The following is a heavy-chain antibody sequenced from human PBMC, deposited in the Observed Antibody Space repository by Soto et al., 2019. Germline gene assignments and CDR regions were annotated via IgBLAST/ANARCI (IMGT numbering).Heavy chain of an antibody. CDR3: AKGFEGNSRLTYSFYFDY. D-gene: IGHD5-18*01. CDR2: ISYDGSNK. V-gene: IGHV3-30*18. J-gene: IGHJ4*02. Sequence: VGSLRLSCAASGFTFSSYGMHWVRQAPGKGLEWVAVISYDGSNKYYADSVKGRFTISRDNSKNTLYLQMNSLRAEDTAVYYCAKGFEGNSRLTYSFYFDYWGQGTLVTVSS. CDR1: GFTFSSYG.